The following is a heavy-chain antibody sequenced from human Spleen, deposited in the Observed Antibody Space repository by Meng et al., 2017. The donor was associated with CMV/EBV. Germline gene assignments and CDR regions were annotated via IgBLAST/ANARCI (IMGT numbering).Heavy chain of an antibody. D-gene: IGHD1-14*01. CDR3: ARSTGAPNYYGMDV. CDR1: GYTFTNYW. CDR2: IYPGDSDT. Sequence: KVSCKGSGYTFTNYWIGWVRQMPGKGLEWMGIIYPGDSDTRYSPSFQGQVTISADKSTNTAYLQWSSLKASDTAMYYCARSTGAPNYYGMDVWGQGTTVTVSS. J-gene: IGHJ6*02. V-gene: IGHV5-51*01.